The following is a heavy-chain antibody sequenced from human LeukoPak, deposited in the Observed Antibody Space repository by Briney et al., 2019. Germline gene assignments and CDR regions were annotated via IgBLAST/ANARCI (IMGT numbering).Heavy chain of an antibody. Sequence: GGSLRLSCAASGLTSGSYTMHWVPQGPGKGLEYVSGISSSGGSTYYANSVKGRFTISRDNSKNTLYLQMGSLRAEDMAVYYCARGDYSNAYRRYYYMDVLGKGTTVTVSS. D-gene: IGHD4-11*01. J-gene: IGHJ6*03. CDR1: GLTSGSYT. CDR2: ISSSGGST. V-gene: IGHV3-64*01. CDR3: ARGDYSNAYRRYYYMDV.